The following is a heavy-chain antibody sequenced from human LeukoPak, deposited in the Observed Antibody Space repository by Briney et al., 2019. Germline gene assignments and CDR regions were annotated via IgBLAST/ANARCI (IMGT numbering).Heavy chain of an antibody. V-gene: IGHV3-30*18. Sequence: PGRSLRLSYAASGFTFSSYGMHWVRQAPGKGLEWVAVISYDGSNKYYADSVKGRFTISRDNSKNTLYLQMNSLRAEDTAVYYCAKDPRFGEFQPWGQGTLVTVSS. CDR3: AKDPRFGEFQP. J-gene: IGHJ5*02. CDR2: ISYDGSNK. CDR1: GFTFSSYG. D-gene: IGHD3-10*01.